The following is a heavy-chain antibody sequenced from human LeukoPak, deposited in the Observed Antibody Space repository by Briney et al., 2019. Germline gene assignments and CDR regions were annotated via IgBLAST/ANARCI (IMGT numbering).Heavy chain of an antibody. Sequence: PSETLSLTCTVSGGSTSSYYWSWIRQPPGKGLEWIGYIYYSGSTNYNPSLKSRVTISVDTSKNQFSLKLSSVTAADTAVYYCARGGGELSLNYWGQGTLVTVSS. CDR2: IYYSGST. J-gene: IGHJ4*02. CDR1: GGSTSSYY. D-gene: IGHD3-16*02. V-gene: IGHV4-59*01. CDR3: ARGGGELSLNY.